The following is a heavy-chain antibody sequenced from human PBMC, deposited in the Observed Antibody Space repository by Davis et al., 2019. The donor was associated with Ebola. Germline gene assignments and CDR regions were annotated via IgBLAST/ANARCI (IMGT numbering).Heavy chain of an antibody. D-gene: IGHD3-9*01. CDR1: GFIFSDYG. Sequence: GESLKISCAASGFIFSDYGMIWVRQAPGKGLEWVSSISSSSHYIYYADSLKGRFTISRDNAKNSLFLQMSSLRAEDSAVYYCARDPSTSDIFTSFYATYPDYWGQGAMVTVSS. V-gene: IGHV3-21*01. CDR3: ARDPSTSDIFTSFYATYPDY. J-gene: IGHJ4*02. CDR2: ISSSSHYI.